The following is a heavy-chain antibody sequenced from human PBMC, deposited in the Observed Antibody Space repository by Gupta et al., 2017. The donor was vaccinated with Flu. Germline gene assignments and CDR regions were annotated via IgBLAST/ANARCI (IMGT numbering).Heavy chain of an antibody. D-gene: IGHD2-15*01. CDR2: IKSDESSA. Sequence: HWVRKAAGKGLVWVSRIKSDESSASYADSVKGRFTISRDNAKNTLYLQMNSLRAEDTAVYYCARDGAGDCSGGSCYSWFDPWGQGTLVTVSS. J-gene: IGHJ5*02. V-gene: IGHV3-74*01. CDR3: ARDGAGDCSGGSCYSWFDP.